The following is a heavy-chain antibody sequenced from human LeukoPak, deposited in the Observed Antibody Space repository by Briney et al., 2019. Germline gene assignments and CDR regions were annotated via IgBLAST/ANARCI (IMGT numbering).Heavy chain of an antibody. Sequence: ASVKVSCKTSGYPFGDYYIHWIRQASGQGLESMGWINPKNGDTKYAQRSQGRLTITMDTSIDTVYMELRSLRYDDTAVYYCARLSALWGQGTLVTVSS. V-gene: IGHV1-2*02. CDR3: ARLSAL. J-gene: IGHJ4*02. CDR2: INPKNGDT. CDR1: GYPFGDYY.